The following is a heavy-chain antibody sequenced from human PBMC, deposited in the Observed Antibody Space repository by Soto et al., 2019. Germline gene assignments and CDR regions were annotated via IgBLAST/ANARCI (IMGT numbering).Heavy chain of an antibody. J-gene: IGHJ4*02. CDR2: INPNGGST. Sequence: QVQLMQSGAEVKKPGASVRVSCKASGYTFTNYYVHWVRQAPGQGLEWMGFINPNGGSTTYAQKFRGRFTVTTDTSTRTVYMQLSSLRSEDTAVFYCARSAPYDYWGQGTLVTASS. CDR3: ARSAPYDY. V-gene: IGHV1-46*01. CDR1: GYTFTNYY.